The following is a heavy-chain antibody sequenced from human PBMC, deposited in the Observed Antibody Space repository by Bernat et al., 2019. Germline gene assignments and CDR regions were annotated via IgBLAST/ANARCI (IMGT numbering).Heavy chain of an antibody. V-gene: IGHV3-74*01. Sequence: EVQLVESGGGLVQPGGSLRLSCAASGFTFSSYWMHWVRQAPGKGLVWVSRINSVGIGKRYADSVKGRFTISRDNAKNTLYLQMNSLRAEDTAVYYCARECVTIFGGNYYQYGMDVWGQGTTVTVSS. CDR3: ARECVTIFGGNYYQYGMDV. CDR1: GFTFSSYW. CDR2: INSVGIGK. J-gene: IGHJ6*01. D-gene: IGHD3-3*01.